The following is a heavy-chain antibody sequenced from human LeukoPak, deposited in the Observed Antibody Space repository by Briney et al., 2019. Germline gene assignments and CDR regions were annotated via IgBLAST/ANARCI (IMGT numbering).Heavy chain of an antibody. CDR1: GYTLTELS. CDR2: FNPEDGET. D-gene: IGHD1-26*01. Sequence: ASVKVSCKVSGYTLTELSMHWVRQAPGKGLEWMGGFNPEDGETIYAQKFQGRVTITEDTSTDTAYMELSSLRSEDTAVYYCATVWELGYWGQGTLVTVSS. CDR3: ATVWELGY. J-gene: IGHJ4*02. V-gene: IGHV1-24*01.